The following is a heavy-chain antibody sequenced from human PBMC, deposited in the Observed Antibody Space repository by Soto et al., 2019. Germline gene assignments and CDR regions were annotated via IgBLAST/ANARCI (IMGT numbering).Heavy chain of an antibody. CDR2: INAGNGNT. CDR1: GYTFTSYA. D-gene: IGHD2-2*02. J-gene: IGHJ6*02. CDR3: AKDLGPDIVLVPAAISGMDV. V-gene: IGHV1-3*01. Sequence: ASVKVSCKASGYTFTSYAMHWVRQAPGQRLEWMGWINAGNGNTKYSQKFQGRVTITRDTSASTAYMELSSLRSEDTAVYYCAKDLGPDIVLVPAAISGMDVWGQGTTVTVSS.